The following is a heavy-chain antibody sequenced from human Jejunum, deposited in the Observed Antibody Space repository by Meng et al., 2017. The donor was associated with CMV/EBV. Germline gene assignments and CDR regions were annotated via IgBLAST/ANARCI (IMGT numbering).Heavy chain of an antibody. Sequence: SGFTFSNYAMHWVRQAPGKGLEWVAVISYDGSKRYYADSVKGRFTISRDNSKNTLCLQMSSLRTEDTAVYYCVGVPSYGDSSFDYWGQGMLVTSPQ. CDR2: ISYDGSKR. J-gene: IGHJ4*02. D-gene: IGHD4-17*01. CDR1: GFTFSNYA. V-gene: IGHV3-30-3*01. CDR3: VGVPSYGDSSFDY.